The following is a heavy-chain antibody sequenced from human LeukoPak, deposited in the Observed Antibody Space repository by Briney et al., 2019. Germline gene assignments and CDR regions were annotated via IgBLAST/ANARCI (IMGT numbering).Heavy chain of an antibody. Sequence: NPSETLSLTCTVAGGSISSYYWSWIRQPPGKGLEWIGYIYYSGSTNYNPSLKSRVTISVDTSKNQFSLKLSSVTAADTAVYYCARTTEDCSSTSCYQYWFDPWGQGTLVTVSS. CDR2: IYYSGST. CDR3: ARTTEDCSSTSCYQYWFDP. J-gene: IGHJ5*02. CDR1: GGSISSYY. V-gene: IGHV4-59*01. D-gene: IGHD2-2*01.